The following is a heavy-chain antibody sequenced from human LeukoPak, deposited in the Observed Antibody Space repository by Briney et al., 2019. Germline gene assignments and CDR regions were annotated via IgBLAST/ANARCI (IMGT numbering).Heavy chain of an antibody. J-gene: IGHJ4*02. CDR2: ISYDGSNT. D-gene: IGHD3-22*01. CDR1: GFTFRNYY. V-gene: IGHV3-30*03. Sequence: PGGSLRLSCEASGFTFRNYYISWFRQAPGKGLEWVALISYDGSNTWYADSVKGRFTISRDNSKNTLYLQMTSLGVEDTALYYCARSHPSDTSGWSNPYFGKWGQGTLVTVSS. CDR3: ARSHPSDTSGWSNPYFGK.